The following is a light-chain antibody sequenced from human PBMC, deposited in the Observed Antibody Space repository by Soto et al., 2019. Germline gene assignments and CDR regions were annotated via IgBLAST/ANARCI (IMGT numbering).Light chain of an antibody. V-gene: IGKV1-5*01. CDR1: QSISSW. Sequence: DIQMTQSPSTLSASVGGRVTITCRASQSISSWLAWYQQQPGKAPKLLIYDASSLESGVPSRFSGSGSGTEFTLTISSLQPDDFATYYCQQYNSYWTFGQGTRLEIK. CDR2: DAS. CDR3: QQYNSYWT. J-gene: IGKJ5*01.